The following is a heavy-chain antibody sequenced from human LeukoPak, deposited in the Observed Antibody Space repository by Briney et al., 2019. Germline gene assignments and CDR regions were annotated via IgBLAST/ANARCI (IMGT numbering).Heavy chain of an antibody. V-gene: IGHV3-43*01. Sequence: PGGSLRLSCAASGFTFDQYPMHWFRQVQGKGLEWVSVISWDGVSTYYAHSVKGRCTISRDSSKNSLYLQMNSLRTEDTALYYCAKGRVIYSTQSATDYWGQGTLVTASS. J-gene: IGHJ4*02. D-gene: IGHD6-13*01. CDR3: AKGRVIYSTQSATDY. CDR2: ISWDGVST. CDR1: GFTFDQYP.